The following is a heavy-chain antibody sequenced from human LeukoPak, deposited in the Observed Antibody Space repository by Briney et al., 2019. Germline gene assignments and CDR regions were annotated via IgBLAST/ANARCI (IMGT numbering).Heavy chain of an antibody. Sequence: SETLSLTCTVSGGSISSTNYYWGWIRQPPGKGLEWIGSIYYSGSTYYNPSLKSRATISVDTSKNHFSLKLSSVTAADTAVYYCARGYCSGGSCYSYYYYNYMDVWGKGTTVTASS. V-gene: IGHV4-39*07. D-gene: IGHD2-15*01. CDR1: GGSISSTNYY. J-gene: IGHJ6*03. CDR3: ARGYCSGGSCYSYYYYNYMDV. CDR2: IYYSGST.